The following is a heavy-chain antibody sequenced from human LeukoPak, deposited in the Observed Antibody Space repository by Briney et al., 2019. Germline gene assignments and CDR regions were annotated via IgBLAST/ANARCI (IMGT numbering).Heavy chain of an antibody. CDR2: ISTTSSTI. D-gene: IGHD1-14*01. V-gene: IGHV3-48*01. J-gene: IGHJ4*02. CDR3: WVWIRELTGLDFDY. Sequence: GGSLRLSCAASGFTFSRYSMNWVRQAAGKGREWVGYISTTSSTIYYADSVKGRFTISRDNSKNTLYLQMNSLRAEDTAVYYCWVWIRELTGLDFDYWRQGTLVTVSS. CDR1: GFTFSRYS.